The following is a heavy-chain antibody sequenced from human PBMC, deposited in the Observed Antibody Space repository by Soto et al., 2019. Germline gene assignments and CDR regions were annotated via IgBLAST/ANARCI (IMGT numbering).Heavy chain of an antibody. CDR1: GFTFSDYS. J-gene: IGHJ5*02. V-gene: IGHV3-21*01. CDR2: ISRSSSYI. CDR3: ARVAPPYAFWRGYIGNWFDP. D-gene: IGHD3-3*01. Sequence: ESGGGLVKPGGSLRLSCAASGFTFSDYSMNWVRQAPGKGLEWVSSISRSSSYIYYADSVKGRFTISRDNAENALYLQMNSMRAEDTAVYYCARVAPPYAFWRGYIGNWFDPWGQGTLVTVSS.